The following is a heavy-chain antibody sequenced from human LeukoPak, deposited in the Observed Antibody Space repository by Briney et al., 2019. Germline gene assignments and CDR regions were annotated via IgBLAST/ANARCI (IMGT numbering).Heavy chain of an antibody. CDR2: FYNSGSS. J-gene: IGHJ4*02. Sequence: SETLSLTCTISGGSISDYYRGWIRQPPGKGLEWIGYFYNSGSSTYNPSLKSRVTISVDTSKEQFSLKVNSVTAADTAVYYCTRGAGWLIDYWGQGILVTVSS. CDR1: GGSISDYY. D-gene: IGHD3-16*01. CDR3: TRGAGWLIDY. V-gene: IGHV4-59*01.